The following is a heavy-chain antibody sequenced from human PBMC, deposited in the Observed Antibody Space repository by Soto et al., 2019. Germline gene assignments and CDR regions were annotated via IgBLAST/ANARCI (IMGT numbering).Heavy chain of an antibody. CDR2: IYYSGST. Sequence: SETLSLTCTVSGGSISSSSYYWGWIRQPPGKGLEWIGSIYYSGSTYYNPSLKSRVTISVDTSKNQFSLKLSSVTAADTAVYYCARLTPYYHGSGLNWFDPWGQGTLVTVSS. D-gene: IGHD3-10*01. CDR3: ARLTPYYHGSGLNWFDP. CDR1: GGSISSSSYY. V-gene: IGHV4-39*01. J-gene: IGHJ5*02.